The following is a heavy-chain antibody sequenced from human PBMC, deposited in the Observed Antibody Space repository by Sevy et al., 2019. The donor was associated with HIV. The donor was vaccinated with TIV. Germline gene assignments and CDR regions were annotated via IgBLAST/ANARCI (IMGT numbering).Heavy chain of an antibody. V-gene: IGHV3-49*03. CDR2: IRSKDYGGAT. J-gene: IGHJ4*02. Sequence: GGSLRLSCTGSGFTFGDYAMSWFRQAPGMGLEWVGFIRSKDYGGATEYAASVKGRFTISRDDSKSIVDLQMNSLKTEDTAVYYCTRGYYYDSSGYSDYWGQGTLVTISS. CDR1: GFTFGDYA. D-gene: IGHD3-22*01. CDR3: TRGYYYDSSGYSDY.